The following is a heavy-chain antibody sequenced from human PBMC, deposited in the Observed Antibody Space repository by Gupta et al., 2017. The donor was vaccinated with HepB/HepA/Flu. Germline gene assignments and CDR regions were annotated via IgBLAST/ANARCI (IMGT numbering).Heavy chain of an antibody. CDR3: AKETPMVRGLTDY. D-gene: IGHD3-10*01. CDR1: GFTFSTYW. CDR2: IKQDGFEK. J-gene: IGHJ4*02. Sequence: EVQLVESGGGLVQPGGSLRLSCAASGFTFSTYWMTWVRQAPGKGLEWVANIKQDGFEKYYVDSVKGRFTISRDNAKSSLYLQMNSLRAEDTAVYYCAKETPMVRGLTDYWGQGTLVTVSS. V-gene: IGHV3-7*01.